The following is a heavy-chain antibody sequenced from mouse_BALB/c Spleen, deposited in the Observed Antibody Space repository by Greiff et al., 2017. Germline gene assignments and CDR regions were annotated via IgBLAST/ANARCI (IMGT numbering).Heavy chain of an antibody. CDR3: ANKVGGTWFAD. Sequence: VQLQQSGAELVRPGSSVKISCTASGYAFSSYWMNWVKQRPGQGLEWIGQIYPGDGDTNYNGKFKGKATLTADKSSSTAYMQLSSLTSEDSAVYFCANKVGGTWFADWGQGTLVTVSA. CDR1: GYAFSSYW. J-gene: IGHJ3*01. V-gene: IGHV1-80*01. D-gene: IGHD1-3*01. CDR2: IYPGDGDT.